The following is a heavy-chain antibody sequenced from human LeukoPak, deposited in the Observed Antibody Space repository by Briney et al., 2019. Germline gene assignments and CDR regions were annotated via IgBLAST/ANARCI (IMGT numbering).Heavy chain of an antibody. Sequence: GGSLRLSCAASGFTFSSYWMSWVRQAPGKGLEWVANIKQDGSEKYYVDSVKGRFTISRDNAKNSLYLQMNSLRAEDTAVYYWVAAAEPYYFDYWGQGTLVTVSS. CDR2: IKQDGSEK. J-gene: IGHJ4*02. CDR1: GFTFSSYW. CDR3: VAAAEPYYFDY. D-gene: IGHD6-13*01. V-gene: IGHV3-7*01.